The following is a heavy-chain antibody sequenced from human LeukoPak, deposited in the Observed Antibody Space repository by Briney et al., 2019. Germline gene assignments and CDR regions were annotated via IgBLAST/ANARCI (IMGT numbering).Heavy chain of an antibody. V-gene: IGHV1-8*01. Sequence: ASVKVSCKASGYIFTNYDINWVRQATGQGLEWMGWMNPTSGNTAYAQKFQGRVTITTDESTSTAYMELSSLRSEDTAVYYCASVGYCSGGSCYGLAFDIWGQGTMVTVSS. D-gene: IGHD2-15*01. J-gene: IGHJ3*02. CDR2: MNPTSGNT. CDR1: GYIFTNYD. CDR3: ASVGYCSGGSCYGLAFDI.